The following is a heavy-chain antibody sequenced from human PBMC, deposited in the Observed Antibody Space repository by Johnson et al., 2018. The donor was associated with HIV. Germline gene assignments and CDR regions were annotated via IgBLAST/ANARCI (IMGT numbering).Heavy chain of an antibody. J-gene: IGHJ3*02. D-gene: IGHD2-15*01. V-gene: IGHV3-66*01. Sequence: VQLVESGGGLVQPGGSLRLSCAASGFTVSSHYMSWVRQAPGKGLEWVSVIYSGGSTYYADSVKGRFTISRDNSKNTLYLQMNSLRAEDTAVYYCAREAYCSGGSCYDAFDIWGQGTMVTVSS. CDR1: GFTVSSHY. CDR2: IYSGGST. CDR3: AREAYCSGGSCYDAFDI.